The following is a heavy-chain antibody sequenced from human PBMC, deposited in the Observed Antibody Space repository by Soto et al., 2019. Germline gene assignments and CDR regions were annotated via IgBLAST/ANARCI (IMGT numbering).Heavy chain of an antibody. J-gene: IGHJ6*02. V-gene: IGHV3-9*01. CDR1: GFTFNDFA. CDR3: ARHRGYHYYGMDV. CDR2: IPWNSGTL. Sequence: GGSLRLSCVASGFTFNDFAMHWVRQAPGKGLEWVSGIPWNSGTLDYADSARGRFSISRDNAKNSLYLQMNSLRVEDTALYYCARHRGYHYYGMDVWGQGTTVTVSS.